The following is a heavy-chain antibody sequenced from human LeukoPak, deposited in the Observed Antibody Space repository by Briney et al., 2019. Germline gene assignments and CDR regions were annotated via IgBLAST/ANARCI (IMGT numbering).Heavy chain of an antibody. CDR2: MNPNSGNT. Sequence: ASVKVSCKASGYTFTSYDINWVRQATGQGLEWMGWMNPNSGNTDYAQKFQGRVTITRNTAISTAYMELSSLRSGDTAVYYCARDGRGWFDPWGQGTLVTVSS. CDR3: ARDGRGWFDP. J-gene: IGHJ5*02. D-gene: IGHD3/OR15-3a*01. V-gene: IGHV1-8*03. CDR1: GYTFTSYD.